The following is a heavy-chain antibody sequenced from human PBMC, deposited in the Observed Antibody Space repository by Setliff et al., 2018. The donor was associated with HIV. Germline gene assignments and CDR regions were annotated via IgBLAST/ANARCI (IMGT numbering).Heavy chain of an antibody. CDR3: ATDPGRRITFGGVIVNPDY. D-gene: IGHD3-16*02. V-gene: IGHV1-18*01. CDR2: ISVKNGNT. CDR1: GYTFISYG. Sequence: ASVKVSCKASGYTFISYGVSWVRQAPGQGLEWMGWISVKNGNTNYAQKFQGRVTVTADTSPDTAYMAVSSLTSEDTAVYYCATDPGRRITFGGVIVNPDYWGQGTLVTVSS. J-gene: IGHJ4*02.